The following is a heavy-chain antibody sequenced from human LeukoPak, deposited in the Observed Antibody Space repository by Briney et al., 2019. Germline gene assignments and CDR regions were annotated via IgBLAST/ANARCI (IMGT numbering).Heavy chain of an antibody. V-gene: IGHV3-64*04. CDR1: GFTFSSYA. CDR3: ARCSGSSAYHSDDY. CDR2: ISSNGGST. D-gene: IGHD2-15*01. J-gene: IGHJ4*02. Sequence: GGTLRLSCSASGFTFSSYARHWVRPAPGQGLEYVSAISSNGGSTYYADSVKGRFTISSDNAKNSLSLQMNTLRAEDTAVYYCARCSGSSAYHSDDYWGQGTLVTVSS.